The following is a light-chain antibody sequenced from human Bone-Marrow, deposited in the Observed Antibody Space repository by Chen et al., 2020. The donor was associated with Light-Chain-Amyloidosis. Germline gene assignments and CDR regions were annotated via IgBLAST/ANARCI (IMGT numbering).Light chain of an antibody. Sequence: QPVLTQPPSASVAPGQRVTIPCSGSSSNIKSNYVFWYQQFPGTAPKLLIYRNNQRPSGVPDRFSGSKTGTSASLVIRGLRSEDEADYYCAVWDDSLVKVFGGGTKLTVL. J-gene: IGLJ2*01. CDR3: AVWDDSLVKV. CDR1: SSNIKSNY. V-gene: IGLV1-47*01. CDR2: RNN.